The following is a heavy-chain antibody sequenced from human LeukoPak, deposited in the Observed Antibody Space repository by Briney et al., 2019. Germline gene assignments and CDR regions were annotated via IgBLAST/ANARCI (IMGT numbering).Heavy chain of an antibody. D-gene: IGHD2-15*01. V-gene: IGHV4-39*07. J-gene: IGHJ4*02. CDR1: GGSISSGSYY. CDR3: ARGNLLYST. CDR2: IYYSGGT. Sequence: SETLSLTCTVSGGSISSGSYYWGWIRQPPGKGLEWIGSIYYSGGTYYNPSLKSRVTISVDTSKNQFSLKLSSVTAADTAVYYCARGNLLYSTWGQGTLVTVSS.